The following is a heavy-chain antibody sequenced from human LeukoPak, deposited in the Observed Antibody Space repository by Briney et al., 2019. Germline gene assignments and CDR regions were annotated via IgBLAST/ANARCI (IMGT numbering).Heavy chain of an antibody. CDR2: IYYSGST. CDR1: GGSISSDSYY. D-gene: IGHD2-2*02. J-gene: IGHJ3*02. V-gene: IGHV4-39*01. Sequence: SETLSLTCTVSGGSISSDSYYWGWIRQPPGKGLEWIGSIYYSGSTYYNPSVKSRVTISVDTSKNQFSLKLSSVTAADTAVYYCAGGSGYCSSTRCYTNGAFDIWGQGTMVTVSS. CDR3: AGGSGYCSSTRCYTNGAFDI.